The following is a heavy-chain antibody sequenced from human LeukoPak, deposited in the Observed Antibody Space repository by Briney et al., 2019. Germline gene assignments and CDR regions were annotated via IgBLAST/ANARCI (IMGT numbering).Heavy chain of an antibody. V-gene: IGHV4-59*08. Sequence: SETLSLTCTVSGGSISSYYWSWIRQPPGKGLEWIGYIYYSGSTNYNPSLKRRVTISEDTSKNQFSLKLSSVTAADTAVYYCARYDSSGYYRNFDYWGQGTLVTVSS. J-gene: IGHJ4*02. CDR2: IYYSGST. CDR3: ARYDSSGYYRNFDY. D-gene: IGHD3-22*01. CDR1: GGSISSYY.